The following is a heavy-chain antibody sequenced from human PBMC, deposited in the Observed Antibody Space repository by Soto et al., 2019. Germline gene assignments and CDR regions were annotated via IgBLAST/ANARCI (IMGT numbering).Heavy chain of an antibody. V-gene: IGHV1-69*13. CDR2: IIPIFGTA. CDR3: ARGSPRSSLYYFDY. Sequence: SVNVSCKSSGGTFSSYSISWVRQAPGQGLEWMGWIIPIFGTANYAQKFQGRVTITADESTSTAYMELSSLRSEDTAVYYCARGSPRSSLYYFDYWGQGTLVTVSS. J-gene: IGHJ4*02. CDR1: GGTFSSYS.